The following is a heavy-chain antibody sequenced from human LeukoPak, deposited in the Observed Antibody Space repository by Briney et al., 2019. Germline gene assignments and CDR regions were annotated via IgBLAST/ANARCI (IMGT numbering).Heavy chain of an antibody. CDR2: ISYDGSNK. V-gene: IGHV3-30-3*01. Sequence: GRSLRLSCAASGFTFSSYAMHWVRQAPGKGLEWVAVISYDGSNKYYADSVKGRFTISRDNSKNTLYLQMNSLRAEDTAVYYCARDRGWLSFFDYWGQGTLVTVSS. D-gene: IGHD3-16*02. CDR1: GFTFSSYA. J-gene: IGHJ4*02. CDR3: ARDRGWLSFFDY.